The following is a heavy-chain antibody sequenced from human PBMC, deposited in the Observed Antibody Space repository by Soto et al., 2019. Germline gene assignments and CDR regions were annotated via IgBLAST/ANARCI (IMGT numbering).Heavy chain of an antibody. CDR3: ARSLYCTNGVCYTGPTY. Sequence: SETLSLTCTVSGGSISSYYWSWIRQPPGKGLEWIGYIYYSGSTNYNPSLKSRVTISVDTSKNQFSLKLSSVTAADTAVYYCARSLYCTNGVCYTGPTYWGQGTLVTV. D-gene: IGHD2-8*01. J-gene: IGHJ4*02. CDR2: IYYSGST. V-gene: IGHV4-59*01. CDR1: GGSISSYY.